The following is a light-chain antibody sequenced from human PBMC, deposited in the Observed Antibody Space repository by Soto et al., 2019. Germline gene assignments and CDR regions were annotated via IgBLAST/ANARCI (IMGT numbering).Light chain of an antibody. J-gene: IGKJ5*01. V-gene: IGKV1-9*01. CDR1: QVISNY. CDR3: QQYYSYPIT. Sequence: DIQLTQSASFVPQSVGDRVSITCQASQVISNYVNWYQQKPGKAPKLLIYAASTLQSGVPSRFSGSGSGTDFTLTISCLQSEDFATYYCQQYYSYPITFGQGTRLEIK. CDR2: AAS.